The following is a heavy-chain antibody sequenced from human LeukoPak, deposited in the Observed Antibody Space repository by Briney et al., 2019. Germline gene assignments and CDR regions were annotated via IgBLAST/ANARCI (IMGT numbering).Heavy chain of an antibody. CDR3: ARDQRELGGALDY. V-gene: IGHV4-61*02. CDR2: ISTSGST. CDR1: GASISSGGYY. D-gene: IGHD1-26*01. Sequence: PSETLSLTCTVSGASISSGGYYWTWIRQPAGKGLEWIGRISTSGSTNYNPSLKSRVTISLDTSKNQFSLKLNSVTAADTAVYYCARDQRELGGALDYWGQGTLVTVSS. J-gene: IGHJ4*02.